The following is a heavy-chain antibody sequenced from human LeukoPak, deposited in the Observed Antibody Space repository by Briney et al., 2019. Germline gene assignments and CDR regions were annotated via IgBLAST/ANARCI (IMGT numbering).Heavy chain of an antibody. D-gene: IGHD4-23*01. CDR2: ISGSGDDT. J-gene: IGHJ4*02. CDR3: AKVMNTVDDYFDY. CDR1: GFTFSNYA. Sequence: PGGSLRLSCAASGFTFSNYAMSWVRQTPGKGLEWVSTISGSGDDTDYADSVKGRFTISRDTSKNTLDLQMNCLRADDTAIHYCAKVMNTVDDYFDYWGQGTLVIVSS. V-gene: IGHV3-23*01.